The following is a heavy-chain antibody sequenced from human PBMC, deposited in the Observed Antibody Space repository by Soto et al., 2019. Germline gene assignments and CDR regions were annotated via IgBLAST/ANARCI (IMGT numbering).Heavy chain of an antibody. J-gene: IGHJ4*02. V-gene: IGHV3-72*01. CDR2: TRNKAKSYTT. CDR3: GVLMVETDYSEY. D-gene: IGHD2-15*01. CDR1: GFTFSDQY. Sequence: EVQLVESGGGLVQPGGSLRLSCAASGFTFSDQYMDWVRLAPGKGLEWVGRTRNKAKSYTTQYAASVKGRFTISRDDSKNSMYLQMNSLKSEDTAVYYCGVLMVETDYSEYWGQGTLVTVSS.